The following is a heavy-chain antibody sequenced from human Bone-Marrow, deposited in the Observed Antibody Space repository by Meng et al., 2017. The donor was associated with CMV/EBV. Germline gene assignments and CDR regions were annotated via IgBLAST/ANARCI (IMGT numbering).Heavy chain of an antibody. Sequence: GESLKISCAASGFTVSSNYMIWVRQAPGKGLEWVSVIYSGGSTYYADSVKGRFTISRDNSKNTLYLQMNSLRAEDTAVYYCARARETIYDAFDIWGQGTMVTVSS. CDR2: IYSGGST. J-gene: IGHJ3*02. CDR1: GFTVSSNY. CDR3: ARARETIYDAFDI. V-gene: IGHV3-66*02. D-gene: IGHD1-26*01.